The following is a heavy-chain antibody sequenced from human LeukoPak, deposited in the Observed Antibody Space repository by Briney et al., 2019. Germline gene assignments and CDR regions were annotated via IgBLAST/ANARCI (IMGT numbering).Heavy chain of an antibody. CDR3: ASPRIAAAGPYFDY. V-gene: IGHV3-30-3*01. D-gene: IGHD6-13*01. CDR2: ISYDGSNK. CDR1: GFTFSSYA. Sequence: QTGGSLRLSCAASGFTFSSYAMHWVRQAPGKGLEWVAVISYDGSNKYYADSVKGRFTISRDNSKNTLYLQMNSLRAEDTAVYYCASPRIAAAGPYFDYWGQGTLVTVSS. J-gene: IGHJ4*02.